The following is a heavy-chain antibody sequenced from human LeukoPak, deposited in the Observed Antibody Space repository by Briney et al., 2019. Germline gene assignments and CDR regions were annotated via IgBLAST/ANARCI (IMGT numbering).Heavy chain of an antibody. CDR3: AKGAEIDH. J-gene: IGHJ4*02. V-gene: IGHV3-23*01. Sequence: GGSLRLSCAASGFNFNNFAMSWVRQAPGKGPEWLSAMAGPADTTYYAESVKGRFIISRDYSKSMVYLQMNSLRVEDTAIYYCAKGAEIDHWGQGTLVTVSS. CDR1: GFNFNNFA. CDR2: MAGPADTT.